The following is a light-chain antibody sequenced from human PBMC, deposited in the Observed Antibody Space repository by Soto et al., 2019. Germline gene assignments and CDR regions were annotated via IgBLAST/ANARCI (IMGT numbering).Light chain of an antibody. CDR3: QQSYSTPLT. J-gene: IGKJ1*01. Sequence: DIQMSEYPSSLSASVGDRVTITCRASQSISSYLNWYQQKPGKAPKLLIYAASSLQSGVPSRFSGSGSGTDFTLTISSLQPEDFATYYCQQSYSTPLTFGQRTKADIK. V-gene: IGKV1-39*01. CDR2: AAS. CDR1: QSISSY.